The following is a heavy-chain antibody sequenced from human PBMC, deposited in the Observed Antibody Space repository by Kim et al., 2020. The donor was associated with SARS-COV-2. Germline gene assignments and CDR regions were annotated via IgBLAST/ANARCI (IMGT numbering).Heavy chain of an antibody. J-gene: IGHJ4*02. Sequence: ASVKVSCQASGYTFTSYGISWVRQAPGQGLEWMGWISGHDGNIGYAQNLQGRVTMTTDTSTRTAYMELTSLRSDDTAVYYCARRSALHGVGTHYLPEYWGQGTLVTVSA. V-gene: IGHV1-18*01. D-gene: IGHD3-10*01. CDR1: GYTFTSYG. CDR2: ISGHDGNI. CDR3: ARRSALHGVGTHYLPEY.